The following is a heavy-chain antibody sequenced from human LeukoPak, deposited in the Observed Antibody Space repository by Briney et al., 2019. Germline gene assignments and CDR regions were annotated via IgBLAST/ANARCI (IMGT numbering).Heavy chain of an antibody. Sequence: KTSETLSLTCTVSGGSISRYYWSWIRQPAGKGLEWIGRIYTSGITDYNLSLKSRVTMSLDTSKNQFSLKLSSVTAADTAVYYCARGRESKYYDFWSGYYCYWGQGTLVTVSS. J-gene: IGHJ4*02. CDR2: IYTSGIT. CDR1: GGSISRYY. V-gene: IGHV4-4*07. CDR3: ARGRESKYYDFWSGYYCY. D-gene: IGHD3-3*01.